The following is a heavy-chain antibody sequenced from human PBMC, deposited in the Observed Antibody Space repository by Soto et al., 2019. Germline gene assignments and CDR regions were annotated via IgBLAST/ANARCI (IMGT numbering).Heavy chain of an antibody. V-gene: IGHV3-23*01. CDR1: GFIFNDYD. Sequence: GWSLRLSCVASGFIFNDYDMSLVRQAPGKGLQWVSAIGGSGAGTYYADSVQGRFTISRDNSRSTLYLQISSLRAEDTALYLCVRHAKLTSVSANVGYYYGLEIWGEGTKVTVSS. CDR2: IGGSGAGT. J-gene: IGHJ6*04. D-gene: IGHD3-9*01. CDR3: VRHAKLTSVSANVGYYYGLEI.